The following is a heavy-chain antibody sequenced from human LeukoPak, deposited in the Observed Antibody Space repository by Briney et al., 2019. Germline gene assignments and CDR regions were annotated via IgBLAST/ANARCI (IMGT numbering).Heavy chain of an antibody. CDR2: IWYDGSNK. D-gene: IGHD6-13*01. Sequence: GRSLRLSCAASGFTFSSYAMHWVRQAPGKGLEWVAIIWYDGSNKYYADSVKGRFTISRDNSKSTLYLQMNSLRAEDTAVYYCAKGGYSSSWFGDSWGQGTLVTVSS. CDR1: GFTFSSYA. V-gene: IGHV3-33*06. J-gene: IGHJ5*01. CDR3: AKGGYSSSWFGDS.